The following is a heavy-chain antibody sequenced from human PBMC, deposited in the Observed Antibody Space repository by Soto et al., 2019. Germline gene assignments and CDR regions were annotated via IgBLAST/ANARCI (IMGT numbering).Heavy chain of an antibody. D-gene: IGHD1-26*01. V-gene: IGHV4-34*01. CDR2: INHSGRV. CDR3: AKSWELRRFFAN. J-gene: IGHJ4*02. CDR1: GGRFTGHA. Sequence: SETLSLTCAVYGGRFTGHAWTWIRQYPGKGLELIGDINHSGRVNYSPSLKSRVSISLDTSKNQFSLSLSSVTAADTAIYYCAKSWELRRFFANSGRGTLVTVSS.